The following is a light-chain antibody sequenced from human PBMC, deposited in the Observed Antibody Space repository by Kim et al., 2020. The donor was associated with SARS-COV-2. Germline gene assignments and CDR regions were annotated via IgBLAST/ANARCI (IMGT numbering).Light chain of an antibody. CDR1: SLRSYY. CDR2: AKN. Sequence: SSELTQDPVVSVALGQTVRITCQGDSLRSYYATWYQQKPGQAPILLIYAKNNRPSGIPDRFSGSSSGNTASLTITGAQAEDEADYYCNSRDTNDNVVFGG. CDR3: NSRDTNDNVV. V-gene: IGLV3-19*01. J-gene: IGLJ2*01.